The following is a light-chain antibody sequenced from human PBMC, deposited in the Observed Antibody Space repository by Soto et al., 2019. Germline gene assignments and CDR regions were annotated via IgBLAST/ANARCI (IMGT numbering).Light chain of an antibody. J-gene: IGLJ2*01. CDR1: SSNIGAGYD. V-gene: IGLV1-40*01. CDR2: GNS. CDR3: QSYDSSLSVV. Sequence: QYVLTQPPSVSGAPGQRVTISCTGSSSNIGAGYDVHWYQQLPTTAPKLLIYGNSNRPSGVPDRFSGSKSATSASLAITGLQAEDEADYYCQSYDSSLSVVFGGGTKLTVL.